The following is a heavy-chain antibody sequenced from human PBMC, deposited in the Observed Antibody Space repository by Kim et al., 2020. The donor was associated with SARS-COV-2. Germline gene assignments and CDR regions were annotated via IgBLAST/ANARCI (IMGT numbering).Heavy chain of an antibody. V-gene: IGHV3-11*01. D-gene: IGHD1-26*01. J-gene: IGHJ5*02. CDR2: ISSSGSII. CDR3: ARASGCDRTTCQSNPFAP. Sequence: GGSLRLSCAASGFTFSDYFLTWMRQAPGKGLEWVSYISSSGSIIYYADSVKGRFTVSRDNAKNSLYLQMTSLRDEDTAVYYCARASGCDRTTCQSNPFAPWWQGTLVTVSS. CDR1: GFTFSDYF.